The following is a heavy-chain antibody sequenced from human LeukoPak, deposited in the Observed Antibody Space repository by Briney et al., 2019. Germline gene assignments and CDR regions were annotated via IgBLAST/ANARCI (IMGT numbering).Heavy chain of an antibody. CDR1: GFTFSSYS. J-gene: IGHJ4*02. D-gene: IGHD6-13*01. CDR2: ISSSSSYI. CDR3: ARDPISSSWCYSSGYYFDY. Sequence: GGSLRLSCAASGFTFSSYSMNWVRQAPGKGLEWVSSISSSSSYIYYADSVKGRFTISRDNAKNSLYLQMNSLRAEDTAVYYCARDPISSSWCYSSGYYFDYWGQGTLVTVSS. V-gene: IGHV3-21*01.